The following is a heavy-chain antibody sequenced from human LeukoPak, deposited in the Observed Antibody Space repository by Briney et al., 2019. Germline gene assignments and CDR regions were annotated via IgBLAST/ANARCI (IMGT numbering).Heavy chain of an antibody. CDR3: ARRMVAAAGTGYWYFDL. J-gene: IGHJ2*01. V-gene: IGHV1-18*01. CDR1: GYTFTSYG. CDR2: ISAYNGNT. Sequence: ASVKVSCKASGYTFTSYGISWVRQAPGQGLEWMGWISAYNGNTNYAQKLQGRVTMTTGTSTSTAYMELRSLRSDGTAVYYCARRMVAAAGTGYWYFDLWGRGTLVTVSS. D-gene: IGHD6-13*01.